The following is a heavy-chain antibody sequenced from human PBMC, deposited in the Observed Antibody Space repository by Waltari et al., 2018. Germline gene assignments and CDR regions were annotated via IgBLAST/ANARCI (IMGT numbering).Heavy chain of an antibody. CDR2: ISYNGAT. Sequence: QLQLQESGPGLVKPSETLSLTCSVSGGSITSTKHYLGWIRQPPGQGLEWIGTISYNGATYNSPSLRGRVTVSRDTSMNQLSLKLGSVTAADTAVYYCATYIGASIGTAAFDVWGQGTMVTVSS. V-gene: IGHV4-39*01. CDR3: ATYIGASIGTAAFDV. J-gene: IGHJ3*01. CDR1: GGSITSTKHY. D-gene: IGHD1-1*01.